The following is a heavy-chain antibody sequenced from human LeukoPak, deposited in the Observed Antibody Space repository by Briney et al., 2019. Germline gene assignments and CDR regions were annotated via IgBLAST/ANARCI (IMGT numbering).Heavy chain of an antibody. J-gene: IGHJ3*02. CDR2: IYNRGST. V-gene: IGHV3-53*01. D-gene: IGHD4-23*01. CDR1: GFTYSSSY. CDR3: ARGWHGYGGLNDAFDI. Sequence: PGGALRLSCAASGFTYSSSYMRWVRQAPARGREGVSDIYNRGSTYYSDSVKGRLTISRDNSKTTLYLQMNSLRAEDAAVYYCARGWHGYGGLNDAFDIWGQGTMVTVSS.